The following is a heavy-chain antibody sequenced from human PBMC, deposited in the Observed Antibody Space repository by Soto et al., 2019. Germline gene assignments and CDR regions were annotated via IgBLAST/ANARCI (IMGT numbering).Heavy chain of an antibody. CDR2: ISYDGSNK. CDR1: GFTFSSYA. CDR3: ARIGDPSSGYYQYSET. Sequence: PGGSLRLSCAASGFTFSSYAMHWVRQAPGKGLEWVAVISYDGSNKYYADSVKGRFTISRDNSKNTLYLQMNSLRAEDTAVYYCARIGDPSSGYYQYSETWGQGTLVTVSS. J-gene: IGHJ5*02. V-gene: IGHV3-30-3*01. D-gene: IGHD3-22*01.